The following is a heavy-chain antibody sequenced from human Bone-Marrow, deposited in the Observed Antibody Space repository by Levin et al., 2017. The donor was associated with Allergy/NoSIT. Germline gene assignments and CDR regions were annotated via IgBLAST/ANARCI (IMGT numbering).Heavy chain of an antibody. V-gene: IGHV3-30*01. Sequence: VAAISHEGTSTYYADSVKGRFTISRDDSKNPVWLQMNSLRVEDTAVYHCAREVQSSGRCDVLDMWGQGTMVTVSS. J-gene: IGHJ3*02. CDR3: AREVQSSGRCDVLDM. CDR2: ISHEGTST. D-gene: IGHD6-19*01.